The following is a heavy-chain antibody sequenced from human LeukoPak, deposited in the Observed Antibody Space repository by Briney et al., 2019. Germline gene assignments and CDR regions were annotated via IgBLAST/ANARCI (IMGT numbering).Heavy chain of an antibody. CDR1: GGTFSSYA. CDR2: IIPIFGTA. CDR3: ARDLGPENWFDP. Sequence: GASVKVSCKASGGTFSSYAISWVRQAPGQGLEWMGGIIPIFGTANYAQKFQGRVTITADESTSTAYMELSSLRSEDKALYYCARDLGPENWFDPWGQGTLVTVSS. J-gene: IGHJ5*02. V-gene: IGHV1-69*13.